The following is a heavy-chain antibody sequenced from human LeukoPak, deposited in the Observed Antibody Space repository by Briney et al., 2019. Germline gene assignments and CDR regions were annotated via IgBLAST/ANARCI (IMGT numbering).Heavy chain of an antibody. CDR1: GFTFSSYG. J-gene: IGHJ4*02. Sequence: GRSLRLSCAASGFTFSSYGMHWVRQAPGKGLEWVGVIWYDGSNKYYADSVKGRFTISRDNSKNTLYLQMNSLRAEDTAVYYCARYCSSTSCYQYFDYWGQGTLVTVSS. D-gene: IGHD2-2*01. CDR3: ARYCSSTSCYQYFDY. CDR2: IWYDGSNK. V-gene: IGHV3-33*01.